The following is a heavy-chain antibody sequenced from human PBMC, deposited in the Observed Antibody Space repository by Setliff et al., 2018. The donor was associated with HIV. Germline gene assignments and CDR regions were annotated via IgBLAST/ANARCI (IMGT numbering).Heavy chain of an antibody. V-gene: IGHV4-59*11. D-gene: IGHD1-7*01. J-gene: IGHJ5*02. CDR3: ASANWNYLGYWFDP. CDR2: IYYDGST. Sequence: SETLSLTCTISGGSISLHYWSWIRQPPGKGLEWIGTIYYDGSTIYDPSLRSRVTMSVDTSKNQFSLKLSSVTAADTAMYYCASANWNYLGYWFDPWGQGTLVTVSS. CDR1: GGSISLHY.